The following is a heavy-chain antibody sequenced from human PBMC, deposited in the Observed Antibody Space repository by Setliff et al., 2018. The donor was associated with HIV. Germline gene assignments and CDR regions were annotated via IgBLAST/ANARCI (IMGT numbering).Heavy chain of an antibody. CDR3: ARIEGYAYGSNWFDP. V-gene: IGHV1-24*01. J-gene: IGHJ5*02. CDR1: GGTFSRYT. CDR2: FDPQDGET. Sequence: ASVKVSCKASGGTFSRYTINWVRQAPGQGLEWMGYFDPQDGETVHAQKFQGRVTLTEDTSTDTAYMELSGLRSDDTAVYYCARIEGYAYGSNWFDPWGQGTLVTVSS. D-gene: IGHD3-16*01.